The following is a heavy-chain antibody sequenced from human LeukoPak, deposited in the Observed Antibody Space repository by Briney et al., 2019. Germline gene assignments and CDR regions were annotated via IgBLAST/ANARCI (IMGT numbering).Heavy chain of an antibody. CDR3: AKVERIVVVPAAIDY. CDR2: ISYDGSNK. D-gene: IGHD2-2*01. CDR1: GLTLSSYG. J-gene: IGHJ4*02. Sequence: GGTLRLSCAASGLTLSSYGTHWVRQAPGGGLGWGAVISYDGSNKYYADSVKGRFTISRDNSKNTLYLQMNSLRAEDTAVYYCAKVERIVVVPAAIDYWGQGTLVTVSS. V-gene: IGHV3-30*18.